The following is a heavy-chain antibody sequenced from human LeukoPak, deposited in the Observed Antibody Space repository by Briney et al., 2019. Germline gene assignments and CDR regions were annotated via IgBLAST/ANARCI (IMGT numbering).Heavy chain of an antibody. CDR3: ARLITGTTTAFDI. V-gene: IGHV4-4*07. Sequence: PSETLSLTCSVSGGSISGYYWTWIRQPAGKGLEWIGRVYTSGSSHYNPSLKTRLTMSVDTSKNQFSLKLSSVTAADTAVYYCARLITGTTTAFDIWGQGTMVTVSS. J-gene: IGHJ3*02. D-gene: IGHD1-7*01. CDR2: VYTSGSS. CDR1: GGSISGYY.